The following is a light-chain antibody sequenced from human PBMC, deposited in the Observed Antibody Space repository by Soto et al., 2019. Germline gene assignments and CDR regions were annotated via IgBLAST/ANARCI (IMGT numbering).Light chain of an antibody. CDR1: QSVSSF. J-gene: IGKJ1*01. CDR3: QQRSKWPPT. V-gene: IGKV3-11*01. CDR2: DAS. Sequence: EILLTQSPPTLSLSLGEGATLXXRASQSVSSFLAWCQQKPGQAPRXLIFDASNRATGIPARFSGSGSGTDFSLTISSLEPEDFAVYYCQQRSKWPPTFGQGTKVDIK.